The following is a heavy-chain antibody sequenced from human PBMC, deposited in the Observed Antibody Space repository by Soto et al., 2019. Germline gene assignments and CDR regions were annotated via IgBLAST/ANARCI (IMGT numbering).Heavy chain of an antibody. Sequence: QVQLVQSGAEAKKPGSSVKVSCKASGGTFNSDAITWVRQAPGHGLEWMGGIIPTFGTAVYAEKFQGRVTITADESTSTAFMELTSLRSDDTAVYYCARDLLTSGWFAWFDTWGQGTLVTVSS. CDR1: GGTFNSDA. D-gene: IGHD6-13*01. CDR3: ARDLLTSGWFAWFDT. V-gene: IGHV1-69*12. J-gene: IGHJ5*02. CDR2: IIPTFGTA.